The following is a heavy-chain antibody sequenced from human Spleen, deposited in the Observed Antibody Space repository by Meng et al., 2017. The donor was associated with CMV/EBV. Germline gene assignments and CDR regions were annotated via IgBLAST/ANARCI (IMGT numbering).Heavy chain of an antibody. CDR1: EFIFSHYY. CDR3: ARGAWWFDT. CDR2: ISGSGYTI. Sequence: SLSFSVSEFIFSHYYLSSLRPAPVKGLHLISYISGSGYTIYYSDSVQGRFTVSSDNAKNSLYLQMNSLRADDTAIYYCARGAWWFDTWGQGTLVTVSS. J-gene: IGHJ5*02. V-gene: IGHV3-11*01.